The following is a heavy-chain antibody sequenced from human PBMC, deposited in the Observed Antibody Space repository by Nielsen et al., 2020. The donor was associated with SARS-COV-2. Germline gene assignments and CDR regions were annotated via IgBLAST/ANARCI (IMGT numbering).Heavy chain of an antibody. V-gene: IGHV3-7*01. Sequence: WIRQPPGKGLEWVANIKQDGSEKYYVDSVKGRFTISRDNAKNSLYLQMNSLRAEDTAVYYCARHHRCVVPAAGCYYYGMDVWGQGTTVTVSS. J-gene: IGHJ6*02. CDR2: IKQDGSEK. CDR3: ARHHRCVVPAAGCYYYGMDV. D-gene: IGHD2-2*01.